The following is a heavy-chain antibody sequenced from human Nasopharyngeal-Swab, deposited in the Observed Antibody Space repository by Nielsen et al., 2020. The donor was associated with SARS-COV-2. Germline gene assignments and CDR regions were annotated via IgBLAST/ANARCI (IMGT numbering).Heavy chain of an antibody. CDR1: GFTFSSHW. CDR3: AKDLEYRIDY. V-gene: IGHV3-74*01. CDR2: LNGDGSTT. Sequence: GESLKISCAASGFTFSSHWMYWVRQAPGMRLVLGSRLNGDGSTTGYADSVKVRFTISRDNAQNTLYLQMNSLRAEDTAVYYCAKDLEYRIDYWGQGNLVTVSS. D-gene: IGHD1-1*01. J-gene: IGHJ4*02.